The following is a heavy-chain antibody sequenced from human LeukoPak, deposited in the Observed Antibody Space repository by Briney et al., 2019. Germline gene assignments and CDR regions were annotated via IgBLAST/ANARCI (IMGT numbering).Heavy chain of an antibody. V-gene: IGHV4-39*07. CDR2: IYYFGST. D-gene: IGHD2-15*01. CDR3: ARGYCSGGSCYPDY. Sequence: SETLSLTCTVSGGSIRSSSYYWGWIRQPPGKGLEWIGTIYYFGSTCYSPSLKSRVTISVDTSKNQFSLKLSSVTAADTAVYFCARGYCSGGSCYPDYWGQGTLVTISS. CDR1: GGSIRSSSYY. J-gene: IGHJ4*02.